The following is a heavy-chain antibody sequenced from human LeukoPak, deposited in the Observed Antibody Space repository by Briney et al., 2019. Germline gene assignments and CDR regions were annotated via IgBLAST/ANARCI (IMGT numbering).Heavy chain of an antibody. CDR1: GFTFSTYT. D-gene: IGHD1-26*01. V-gene: IGHV3-23*01. J-gene: IGHJ4*02. CDR2: IYGSGVST. Sequence: GGSLRLSCAASGFTFSTYTMSWVREAPGKGLEWVSSIYGSGVSTFYADSVQGRFTISRDNFQNTLSLQMNSLRADDTAVYYCAKDLGLSVGSTPFDYWGQGTQVTVSS. CDR3: AKDLGLSVGSTPFDY.